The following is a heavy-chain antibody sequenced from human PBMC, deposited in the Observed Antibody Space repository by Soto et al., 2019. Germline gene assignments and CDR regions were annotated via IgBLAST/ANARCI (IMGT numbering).Heavy chain of an antibody. CDR1: VFTCSSFA. CDR3: AGPGYSSQDY. J-gene: IGHJ4*02. D-gene: IGHD5-18*01. Sequence: WSLRLSCSASVFTCSSFALSWFRQAPGKGLEGVSAISGSGDGTDYADSVKGRFTISRDNSKNMMYLQMNRLRAEDTAVYYCAGPGYSSQDYWGQGALVTVSS. V-gene: IGHV3-23*01. CDR2: ISGSGDGT.